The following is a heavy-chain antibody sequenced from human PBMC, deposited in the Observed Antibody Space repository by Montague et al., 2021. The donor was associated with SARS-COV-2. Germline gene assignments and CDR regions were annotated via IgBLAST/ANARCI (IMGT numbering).Heavy chain of an antibody. V-gene: IGHV6-1*01. J-gene: IGHJ3*02. D-gene: IGHD3-22*01. CDR2: TYYRSRWSN. CDR3: ARVPDYYDSSGYYFDAFDI. Sequence: CAISRDSVSSNSATWHWIRQSPSRGLEWLGRTYYRSRWSNDYAVSVRSRIIINPDTSTNQFSLKLSSVTAADTAVYYCARVPDYYDSSGYYFDAFDIWGQGTMVTVSS. CDR1: RDSVSSNSAT.